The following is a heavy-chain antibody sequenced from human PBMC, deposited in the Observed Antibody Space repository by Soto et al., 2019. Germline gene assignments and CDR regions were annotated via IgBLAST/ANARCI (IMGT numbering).Heavy chain of an antibody. J-gene: IGHJ6*02. CDR2: ISCSTSYI. CDR1: RFTFSSYP. Sequence: GGSLRFSCAASRFTFSSYPMNSVRLASGKGLDSFSSISCSTSYIFYSDSLKGRFTISRDNAKNSLYLQMNRLRAEDTAVYYCARVVDYCDPYYYYGMDVWGQGTTVTVSS. CDR3: ARVVDYCDPYYYYGMDV. V-gene: IGHV3-21*01. D-gene: IGHD3-22*01.